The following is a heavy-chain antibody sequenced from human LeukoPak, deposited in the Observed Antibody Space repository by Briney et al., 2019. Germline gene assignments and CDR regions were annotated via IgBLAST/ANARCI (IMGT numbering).Heavy chain of an antibody. Sequence: KPSETLSLTCAVYGGSFSGYYWSWIRQPPGKGLEWIGEINHSGSTNYNPSLKSRVTISVDTSKNQFSLKLSSVTAADTAVYYCARVSSVEGYYYMDVWGKGTTVTVSS. CDR3: ARVSSVEGYYYMDV. CDR1: GGSFSGYY. CDR2: INHSGST. D-gene: IGHD3-10*02. V-gene: IGHV4-34*01. J-gene: IGHJ6*03.